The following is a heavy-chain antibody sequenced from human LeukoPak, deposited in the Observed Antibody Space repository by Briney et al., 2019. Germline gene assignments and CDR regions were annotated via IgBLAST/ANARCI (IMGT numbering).Heavy chain of an antibody. J-gene: IGHJ4*02. D-gene: IGHD1-26*01. CDR2: ISSSGSTI. V-gene: IGHV3-48*03. Sequence: GGSLRLSCAASGFTFSSYEMNWVRQAPGKGLEWVSYISSSGSTIYYADSVKGRFTISRDNAKNSLYLQMNSLRAEDTAVYYCARGLDSGSYRGTDYWGQGTLVTVSS. CDR1: GFTFSSYE. CDR3: ARGLDSGSYRGTDY.